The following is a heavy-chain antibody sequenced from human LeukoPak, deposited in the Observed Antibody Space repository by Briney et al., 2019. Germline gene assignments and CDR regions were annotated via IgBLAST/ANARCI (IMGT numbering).Heavy chain of an antibody. CDR3: ARDRPLVGASDFDY. V-gene: IGHV1-2*02. J-gene: IGHJ4*02. CDR1: GYTFTSYA. CDR2: INPNSGGT. D-gene: IGHD1-26*01. Sequence: ASVKVSCKASGYTFTSYAMHWVRQAPGQRLEWMGWINPNSGGTNYAQKFQGRVTMTRDTSISTAYMELSRLRSDDTAVYYCARDRPLVGASDFDYWGQGTLVTVSS.